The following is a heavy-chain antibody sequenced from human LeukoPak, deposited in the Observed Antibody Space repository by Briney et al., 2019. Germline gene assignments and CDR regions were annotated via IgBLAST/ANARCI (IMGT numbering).Heavy chain of an antibody. V-gene: IGHV3-48*03. CDR2: IGTIGPKI. CDR3: ARADYPDY. J-gene: IGHJ4*02. CDR1: GFISSDFE. Sequence: PGGSLRLSCAASGFISSDFEMNWVRQAPGKGLEWVSYIGTIGPKIFYADSVKGRFTISRDNAKNSLHLQMSSLRVEDTGVYYCARADYPDYWGRGTLVTVSS.